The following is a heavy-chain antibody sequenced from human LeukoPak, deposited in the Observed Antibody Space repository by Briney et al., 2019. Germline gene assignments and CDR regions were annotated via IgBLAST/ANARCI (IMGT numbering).Heavy chain of an antibody. D-gene: IGHD2-2*02. CDR1: GYTFTGYY. CDR2: FDPEDGET. CDR3: ATDWVVPAAIVY. Sequence: ASVKVSCKASGYTFTGYYMHWVRQAPGKGLEWMGGFDPEDGETIYAQKFQGRVTMTEDTSTDTAYMELSSLRSEDTAVYYCATDWVVPAAIVYWGQGTLVTVSS. V-gene: IGHV1-24*01. J-gene: IGHJ4*02.